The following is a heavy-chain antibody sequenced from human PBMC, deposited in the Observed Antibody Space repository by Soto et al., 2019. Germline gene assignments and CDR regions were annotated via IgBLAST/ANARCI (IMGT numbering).Heavy chain of an antibody. CDR1: GGFISSGGYS. D-gene: IGHD6-13*01. Sequence: PSETLSLTCAVSGGFISSGGYSWSWLRQPPGKGLEWVGYIYHSGSTYYNPSLKSRHTISVDRSKNQFSLKLSPVTAAETDVYYCARRQGIADPYFDYWGQGTLVTVSS. CDR2: IYHSGST. J-gene: IGHJ4*02. CDR3: ARRQGIADPYFDY. V-gene: IGHV4-30-2*01.